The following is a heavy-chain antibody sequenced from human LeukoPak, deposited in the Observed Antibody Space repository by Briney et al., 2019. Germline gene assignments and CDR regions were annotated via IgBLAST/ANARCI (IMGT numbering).Heavy chain of an antibody. CDR1: GGSIISYY. Sequence: SETLSLTCAVPGGSIISYYWSGIRQSPGKGLEWIGYIYYSGGSNYNPSLESRVTISVDTSKNQFSLRLSTVTAADTAVYYCARLSGTTVVTLGWFDPWGQGTLVTVSS. CDR2: IYYSGGS. CDR3: ARLSGTTVVTLGWFDP. V-gene: IGHV4-59*08. J-gene: IGHJ5*02. D-gene: IGHD4-23*01.